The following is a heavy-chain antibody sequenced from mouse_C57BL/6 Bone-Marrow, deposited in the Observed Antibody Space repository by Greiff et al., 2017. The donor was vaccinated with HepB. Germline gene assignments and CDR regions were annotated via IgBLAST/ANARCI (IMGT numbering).Heavy chain of an antibody. V-gene: IGHV3-6*01. D-gene: IGHD1-1*01. CDR2: ISYDGSN. J-gene: IGHJ4*01. Sequence: EVQRVESGPGLVKPSQSLSLTCSVTGYSITSGYYWNWIRQFPGNKLEWMGYISYDGSNNYNPSLKNRISITRDTSKNQFFLKLNSVTTEDTATYYCARDRGITTVGAMDYWGQGTSVTVSS. CDR1: GYSITSGYY. CDR3: ARDRGITTVGAMDY.